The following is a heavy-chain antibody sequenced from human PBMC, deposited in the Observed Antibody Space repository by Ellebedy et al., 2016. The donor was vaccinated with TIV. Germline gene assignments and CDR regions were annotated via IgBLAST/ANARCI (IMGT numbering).Heavy chain of an antibody. V-gene: IGHV1-2*04. CDR2: INPNSGGT. Sequence: ASVKVSCXASGYTFTGYYMHWVRQAPGQGLEWMGWINPNSGGTNYAQKFQGWVTMTRNTSISTAYMELSSLRSEDTAVYYCARGHNWFNPWGQGTLVTVSS. CDR3: ARGHNWFNP. J-gene: IGHJ5*02. CDR1: GYTFTGYY.